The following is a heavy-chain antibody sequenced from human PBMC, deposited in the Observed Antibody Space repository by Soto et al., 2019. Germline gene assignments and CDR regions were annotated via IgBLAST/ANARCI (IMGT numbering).Heavy chain of an antibody. Sequence: GSLRLSCAASGFTFSSYGMHWVRQAPGKGLEWVAVISYDGSKKYYADSVTGRFTISRDNSKNTLYLEMNSLRAEDTAVYYCAKDMTPDYDSSAFDYWGQGTLVTVSS. CDR3: AKDMTPDYDSSAFDY. CDR1: GFTFSSYG. CDR2: ISYDGSKK. D-gene: IGHD3-22*01. J-gene: IGHJ4*02. V-gene: IGHV3-30*18.